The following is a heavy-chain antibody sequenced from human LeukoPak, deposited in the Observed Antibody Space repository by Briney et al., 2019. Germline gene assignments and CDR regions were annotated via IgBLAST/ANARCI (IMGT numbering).Heavy chain of an antibody. CDR1: GGSNSSGSYY. CDR3: ARYQLELISYFDY. D-gene: IGHD1-1*01. J-gene: IGHJ4*02. V-gene: IGHV4-61*02. CDR2: IYTSGST. Sequence: SQTLSLTCTVSGGSNSSGSYYWSWIRQPAGKGLEWIGRIYTSGSTNYNPSLKSRVTISVDTSKNQFSLKLSSVTAAYTAVYYCARYQLELISYFDYWGQGTLVTVSS.